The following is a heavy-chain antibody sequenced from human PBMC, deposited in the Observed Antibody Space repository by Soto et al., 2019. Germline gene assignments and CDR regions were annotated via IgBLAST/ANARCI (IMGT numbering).Heavy chain of an antibody. CDR2: VSDSGGST. J-gene: IGHJ4*02. D-gene: IGHD1-26*01. V-gene: IGHV3-23*01. Sequence: EVQLLESGGGLVQPGGSLRLSCAASGFTFSSYAMNWVRQAPGQGLEWVSTVSDSGGSTYYADSVQGRFTISRDYSKNTLFLHMNSLGAEDTAIYYCARTIVGGVVHAFDFGGEGTVVTVSS. CDR3: ARTIVGGVVHAFDF. CDR1: GFTFSSYA.